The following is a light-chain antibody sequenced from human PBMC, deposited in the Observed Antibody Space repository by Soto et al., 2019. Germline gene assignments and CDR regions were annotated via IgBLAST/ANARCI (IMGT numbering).Light chain of an antibody. J-gene: IGKJ5*01. Sequence: IVLTRSPATLSVSPGERATLSRRASQSVSSNLAWYQQKPGQAPRLLISGASTRATGVPDRFSGSGSGTDFTLTISRLEPEDFAVYYCQQCGSSSTFGQGTRLEI. CDR2: GAS. V-gene: IGKV3-20*01. CDR3: QQCGSSST. CDR1: QSVSSN.